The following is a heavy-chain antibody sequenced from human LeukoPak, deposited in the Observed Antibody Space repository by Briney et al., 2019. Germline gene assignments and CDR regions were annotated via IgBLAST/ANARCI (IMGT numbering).Heavy chain of an antibody. D-gene: IGHD3-9*01. Sequence: PSQTLSLTCTVSGGSISSGDYYWSWIRQPPGKGLEWIGYIYYSGSTYYNPSLKSRVTISVDTSKNQFSLKLSSVTAADTAVYYCARGSSSFTILVLDVWGKGTTVTVSS. J-gene: IGHJ6*04. V-gene: IGHV4-30-4*01. CDR2: IYYSGST. CDR3: ARGSSSFTILVLDV. CDR1: GGSISSGDYY.